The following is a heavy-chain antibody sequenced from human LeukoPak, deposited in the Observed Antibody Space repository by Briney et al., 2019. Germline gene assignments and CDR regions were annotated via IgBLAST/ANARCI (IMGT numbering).Heavy chain of an antibody. V-gene: IGHV6-1*01. CDR3: ARASLQSVYFDC. CDR1: ADSVSSNGFA. J-gene: IGHJ4*02. CDR2: TYYSSKWNN. Sequence: SQTLSLTCAISADSVSSNGFAWSWIRQSPSRGLQWLGRTYYSSKWNNDYAVSVKSRITINPDTSKKQFSLQLNSVTPEDTAVYYCARASLQSVYFDCWGQGTLVTVSS.